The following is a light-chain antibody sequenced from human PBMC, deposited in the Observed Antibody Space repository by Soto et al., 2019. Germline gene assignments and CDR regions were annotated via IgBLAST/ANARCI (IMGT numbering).Light chain of an antibody. Sequence: EIVLTQSPVTLSLSPGERATLSCRASQSVFSSLAWYQQKPGQAPRLLIYDAPTRATAIPARFRGSGSGTDFTLTISSLEPEDFAVYYCHQRSNWPLTFGGGTKVEVK. J-gene: IGKJ4*01. V-gene: IGKV3-11*01. CDR1: QSVFSS. CDR3: HQRSNWPLT. CDR2: DAP.